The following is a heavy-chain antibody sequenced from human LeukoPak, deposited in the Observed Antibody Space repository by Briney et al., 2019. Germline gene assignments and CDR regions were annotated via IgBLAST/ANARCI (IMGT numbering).Heavy chain of an antibody. CDR2: IRYDGSNK. CDR3: AKDQDPGYYYMDV. CDR1: GFTFSSYS. J-gene: IGHJ6*03. D-gene: IGHD2-15*01. Sequence: GGSLRLSCAASGFTFSSYSMNWVRQAPGKGLEWVAFIRYDGSNKYYADSVKGRFTISRDNSKNTLYLQMNSLRAEDTAVYYCAKDQDPGYYYMDVWGKGTTVTVSS. V-gene: IGHV3-30*02.